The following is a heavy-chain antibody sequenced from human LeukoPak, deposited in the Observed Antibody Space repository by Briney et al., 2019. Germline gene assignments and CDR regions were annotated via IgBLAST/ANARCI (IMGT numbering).Heavy chain of an antibody. J-gene: IGHJ5*02. Sequence: ASVKVSCKASGYTFTGYYMHWVRQAPGQGLEWMGWINPNSGGTNYAQKFQGRVTMTRDTSISTAYMELSRPRSDDTAVYYCARDRSIAARRAVHWFDPWGQGTLVTVSS. D-gene: IGHD6-6*01. V-gene: IGHV1-2*02. CDR2: INPNSGGT. CDR1: GYTFTGYY. CDR3: ARDRSIAARRAVHWFDP.